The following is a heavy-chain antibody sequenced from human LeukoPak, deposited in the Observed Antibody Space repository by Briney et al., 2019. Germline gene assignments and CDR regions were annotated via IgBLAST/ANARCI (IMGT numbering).Heavy chain of an antibody. CDR1: GFTFSSYE. CDR2: ISSSGSTI. CDR3: ARYDILTGYPYYFDY. V-gene: IGHV3-48*03. Sequence: GGSLRLCCAASGFTFSSYEMNWVRQAPGPGLDWFSYISSSGSTIYYADSVKGRFTISRDNAKNSLYLQMNSLRAEDTAVYYCARYDILTGYPYYFDYWGQGTLVTVSS. D-gene: IGHD3-9*01. J-gene: IGHJ4*02.